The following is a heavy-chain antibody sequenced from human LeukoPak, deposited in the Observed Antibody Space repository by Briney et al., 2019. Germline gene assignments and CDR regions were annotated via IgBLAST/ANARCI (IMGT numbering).Heavy chain of an antibody. V-gene: IGHV4-59*01. CDR1: GGYISSYY. CDR3: ARHTGVYYGSGSYKRAQVAFDY. J-gene: IGHJ4*03. CDR2: VYYTGST. D-gene: IGHD3-10*01. Sequence: SETLSLTCTVSGGYISSYYWSWIRQPPGEGLEWIGYVYYTGSTNYNPSLKSRVSISVDTSKNQFSLKLRSVSAADTAVYYCARHTGVYYGSGSYKRAQVAFDYWGQGTMVTVSS.